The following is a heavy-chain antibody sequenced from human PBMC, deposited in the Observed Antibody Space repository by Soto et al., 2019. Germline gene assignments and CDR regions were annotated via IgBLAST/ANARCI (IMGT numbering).Heavy chain of an antibody. V-gene: IGHV3-43*02. CDR3: AKRAGGYGSGSYYDAFDI. J-gene: IGHJ3*02. Sequence: GGSLRLSCAASGFTFDDYAMHWVRQAPGKGLEWVSLISGDGGSTYYADSVKGRFTISRDNIKNSLYLQMNSLRTEDTALYYCAKRAGGYGSGSYYDAFDIWGQGTMVTVSS. CDR2: ISGDGGST. D-gene: IGHD3-10*01. CDR1: GFTFDDYA.